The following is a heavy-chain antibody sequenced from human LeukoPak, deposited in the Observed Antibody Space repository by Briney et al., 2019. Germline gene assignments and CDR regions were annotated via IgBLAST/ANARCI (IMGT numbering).Heavy chain of an antibody. CDR2: VNPNSGNT. CDR1: GYTFTSYD. CDR3: ARGQGSWSHYYHYGMDV. D-gene: IGHD6-13*01. V-gene: IGHV1-8*01. J-gene: IGHJ6*02. Sequence: GASVKVSCKASGYTFTSYDINWVRQATGQGLGWMGWVNPNSGNTGYAQKFEGRVTMTRNTSISTAYMELGSLRSEDTAVYYCARGQGSWSHYYHYGMDVWGQGATVTVSS.